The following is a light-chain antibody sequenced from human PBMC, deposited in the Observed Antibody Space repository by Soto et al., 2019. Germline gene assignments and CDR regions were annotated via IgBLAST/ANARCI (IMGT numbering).Light chain of an antibody. CDR3: RAYSVTNTLGV. J-gene: IGLJ3*02. Sequence: QSVLTQPASVSGSPGQSITISYTGTDSDIGDNNYVSWYQQYPGRAPKLMIYEVANRPSGVSDRFSGSKSGNTASLTILGLQAEDEADYYCRAYSVTNTLGVFGGGTKLTVL. CDR2: EVA. CDR1: DSDIGDNNY. V-gene: IGLV2-14*01.